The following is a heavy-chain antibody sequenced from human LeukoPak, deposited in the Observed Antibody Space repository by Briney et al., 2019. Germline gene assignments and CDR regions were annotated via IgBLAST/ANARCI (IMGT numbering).Heavy chain of an antibody. CDR2: INNSGST. CDR1: GGSFSGYY. J-gene: IGHJ4*02. V-gene: IGHV4-34*01. Sequence: SETLSLTCAVYGGSFSGYYWSWIRQPPGQGPEWSGEINNSGSTNYHPSLKSRVTISVDTSKNQFSLKLSSVTAADTAVYYCARVWFTQTYSSGWYKATMSEYTFDYWGQGTLVTVSS. D-gene: IGHD6-19*01. CDR3: ARVWFTQTYSSGWYKATMSEYTFDY.